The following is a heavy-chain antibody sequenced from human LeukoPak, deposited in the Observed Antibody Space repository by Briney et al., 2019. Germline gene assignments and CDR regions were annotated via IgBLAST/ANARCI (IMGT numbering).Heavy chain of an antibody. D-gene: IGHD3-10*01. V-gene: IGHV1-2*02. CDR3: ARVRGITTVRGVIDYFDY. J-gene: IGHJ4*02. Sequence: ASVKVSCKASGYTFTGYYMHWVRQAPGQGLEWMGWINPNSGGTNYAQKFQGRVTMTRDTSISTAYMELSRLRSDDTAVYYCARVRGITTVRGVIDYFDYWGQGTLVTVSS. CDR2: INPNSGGT. CDR1: GYTFTGYY.